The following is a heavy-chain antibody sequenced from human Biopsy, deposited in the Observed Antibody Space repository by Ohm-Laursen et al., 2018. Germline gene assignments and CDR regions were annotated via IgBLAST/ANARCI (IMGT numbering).Heavy chain of an antibody. CDR3: ATKLTGYFHR. V-gene: IGHV1-69*06. CDR1: GGTFSKYG. D-gene: IGHD3-9*01. Sequence: SVKVSCKAPGGTFSKYGVNWVRQAPGQGLEWLGGNIPILGTGNYAQKFQDRVTVAADTSTSTATMELRSLRSDDTAVYYCATKLTGYFHRWGQGTLVIVSS. J-gene: IGHJ1*01. CDR2: NIPILGTG.